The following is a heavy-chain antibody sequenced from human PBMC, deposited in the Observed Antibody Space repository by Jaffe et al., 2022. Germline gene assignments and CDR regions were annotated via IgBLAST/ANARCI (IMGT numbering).Heavy chain of an antibody. V-gene: IGHV4-39*01. D-gene: IGHD3-16*01. J-gene: IGHJ4*02. Sequence: QLQLQESGPGLVKPSETLSLTCTVSGGSISSSSYYWGWIRQPPGKGLEWIGSIYYSGSTYYNPSLKSRVTISVDTSKNQFSLKLSSVTAADTAVYYCARHVRSADTAMVPKPNYYDYIWGEGPLVDYWGQGTLVTVSS. CDR1: GGSISSSSYY. CDR2: IYYSGST. CDR3: ARHVRSADTAMVPKPNYYDYIWGEGPLVDY.